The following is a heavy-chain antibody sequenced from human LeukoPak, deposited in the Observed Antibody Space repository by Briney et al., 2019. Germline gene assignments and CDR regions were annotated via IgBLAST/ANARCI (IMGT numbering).Heavy chain of an antibody. D-gene: IGHD6-13*01. V-gene: IGHV4-59*01. CDR2: IYYSGST. CDR3: ARVLAAAGEDYFDY. J-gene: IGHJ4*02. Sequence: PSETLSLTCTVSGGSISSYYWSWIRQPPGKGLEWIGYIYYSGSTNYNTSLKSRVTISVDTSKNQFSLKPSSVTAADTAVYYCARVLAAAGEDYFDYWGQGTLVTVSS. CDR1: GGSISSYY.